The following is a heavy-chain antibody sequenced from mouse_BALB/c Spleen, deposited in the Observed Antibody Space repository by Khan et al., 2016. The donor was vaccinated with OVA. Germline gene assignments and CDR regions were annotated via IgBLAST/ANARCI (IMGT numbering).Heavy chain of an antibody. Sequence: EVELVESGGDLVKPGGSLKLSCSASGFTFSTYAMSWVRQTPEKRLEWVATISSGGDYIYYPDSVKGRFTMSRDTAKNTLYLQMSSLRSEDTAKYYCARHNYGPFAYWGQGTLVTVSA. J-gene: IGHJ3*01. CDR1: GFTFSTYA. CDR2: ISSGGDYI. CDR3: ARHNYGPFAY. D-gene: IGHD1-1*01. V-gene: IGHV5-9-3*01.